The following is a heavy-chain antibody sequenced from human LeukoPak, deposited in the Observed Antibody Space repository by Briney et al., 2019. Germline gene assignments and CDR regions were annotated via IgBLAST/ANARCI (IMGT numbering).Heavy chain of an antibody. CDR3: ARLPRAAAAAGRNWFDP. D-gene: IGHD6-13*01. CDR1: GGTFSSYA. CDR2: MNPNSGNT. V-gene: IGHV1-8*02. J-gene: IGHJ5*02. Sequence: ASVKVSCKASGGTFSSYAISWVRQAPGQGLEWMGWMNPNSGNTGYAQKFQGRVTMTRNTSISTAYMELSSLRSEDTAVYYCARLPRAAAAAGRNWFDPWGQGTLVTVSS.